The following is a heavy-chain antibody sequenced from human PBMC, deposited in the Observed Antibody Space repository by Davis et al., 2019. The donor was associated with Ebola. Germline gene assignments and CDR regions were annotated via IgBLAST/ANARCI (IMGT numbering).Heavy chain of an antibody. J-gene: IGHJ6*02. Sequence: GGSLRLSCAASGFTFSSYWMSWVRQAPGKGLEWVAVISYDGSNKYYADSVKGRFTISRDNSKNTLYLQMNSLRAEDTAVYYCARVRGSGARIAAAGYGMDVWGQGTTVTVSS. CDR1: GFTFSSYW. D-gene: IGHD6-13*01. CDR3: ARVRGSGARIAAAGYGMDV. CDR2: ISYDGSNK. V-gene: IGHV3-30-3*01.